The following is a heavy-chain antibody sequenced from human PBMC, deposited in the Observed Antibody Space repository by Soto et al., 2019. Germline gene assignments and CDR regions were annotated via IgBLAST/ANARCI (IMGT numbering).Heavy chain of an antibody. CDR3: ARLGDDSSSWFDLDY. V-gene: IGHV4-34*01. CDR1: GGSFSGYY. D-gene: IGHD6-13*01. J-gene: IGHJ4*02. CDR2: INHSGST. Sequence: TSETLSLTCAVYGGSFSGYYWSWIRQPPGKGLEWIGEINHSGSTNYNPSLKSRVTISVDTSKNQFSLKLSSVTAADTAVYYCARLGDDSSSWFDLDYWGQGTLVTVSS.